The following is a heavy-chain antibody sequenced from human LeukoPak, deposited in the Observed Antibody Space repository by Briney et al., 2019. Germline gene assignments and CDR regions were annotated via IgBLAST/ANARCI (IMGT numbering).Heavy chain of an antibody. CDR1: GGSISGSSYY. J-gene: IGHJ4*02. CDR2: IYYSGST. Sequence: SETLSLTCTVSGGSISGSSYYWGWIRQPPGKGLEWIGSIYYSGSTYYNPSLKSRVTTSVDTSTNQFSLKLSSVTAADTAVYYCARDRDIAAAGYFDYWGQGTLVTVSS. V-gene: IGHV4-39*07. CDR3: ARDRDIAAAGYFDY. D-gene: IGHD6-13*01.